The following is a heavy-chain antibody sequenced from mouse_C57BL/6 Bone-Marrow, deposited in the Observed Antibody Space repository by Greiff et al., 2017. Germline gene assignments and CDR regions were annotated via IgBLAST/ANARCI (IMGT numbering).Heavy chain of an antibody. V-gene: IGHV3-1*01. D-gene: IGHD1-1*01. J-gene: IGHJ1*03. CDR2: ISYSGST. Sequence: EVKLMESGPGMVKPSQSLSLTCTVTGYSITSGYDWHWIRHFPGNKLEWMGYISYSGSTNYNPSLKNRISITHDTSKTHFFLNLNSVTTEDTATYYCARSRVLGSSADWYFDVWGTGTTVTVSS. CDR3: ARSRVLGSSADWYFDV. CDR1: GYSITSGYD.